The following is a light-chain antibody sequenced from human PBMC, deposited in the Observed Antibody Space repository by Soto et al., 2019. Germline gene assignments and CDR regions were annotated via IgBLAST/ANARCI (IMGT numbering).Light chain of an antibody. J-gene: IGKJ5*01. CDR2: GAS. Sequence: EILMTQSPATLSVSPGEKATLSCRASQSIRNSLAWYQQKPGQAPRLIIHGASTRATGIPARFSGSGSGTEFTLTISSLQSEDFAVYYCQQYNNWPPITFGQGTRLEIK. CDR3: QQYNNWPPIT. V-gene: IGKV3-15*01. CDR1: QSIRNS.